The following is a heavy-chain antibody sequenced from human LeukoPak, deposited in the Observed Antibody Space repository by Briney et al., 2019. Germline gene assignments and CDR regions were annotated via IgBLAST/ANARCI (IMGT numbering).Heavy chain of an antibody. Sequence: GGSLRLSCAASEFTFSAFWMSWVRQAPGKGLEWVANINQDGSRKHYVDSVKGRFTVSRDNAEKSLYLQTNSLRAEDTAVYYCARLWGDATIFDLWGQGTLVTVSS. CDR2: INQDGSRK. CDR3: ARLWGDATIFDL. CDR1: EFTFSAFW. V-gene: IGHV3-7*01. D-gene: IGHD5-12*01. J-gene: IGHJ4*02.